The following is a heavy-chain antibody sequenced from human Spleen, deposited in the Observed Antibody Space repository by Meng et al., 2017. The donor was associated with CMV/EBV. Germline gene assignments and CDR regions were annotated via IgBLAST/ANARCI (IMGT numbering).Heavy chain of an antibody. J-gene: IGHJ4*02. CDR2: TPYDGSDK. D-gene: IGHD5-12*01. V-gene: IGHV3-30*02. CDR1: KFTFRSFG. CDR3: AKDIGKRRGYSGYDLEY. Sequence: GESLKISCAASKFTFRSFGMHWVRQAPGKGLEWVAFTPYDGSDKYYADSVKGRFTISRDNSKNTLCLQMNSLRAEDTALYYCAKDIGKRRGYSGYDLEYWGQGTLVTVSS.